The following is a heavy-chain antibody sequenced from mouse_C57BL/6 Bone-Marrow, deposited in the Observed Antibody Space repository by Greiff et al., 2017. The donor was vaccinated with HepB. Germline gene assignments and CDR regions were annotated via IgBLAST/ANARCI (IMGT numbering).Heavy chain of an antibody. CDR2: ISYDGSN. Sequence: EVHLVESGPGLVKPSQSLSLTCSVTGYSITSGYYWNWIRQFPGNKLEWMGYISYDGSNNYNPSLKNRISITRDTSKNQFFLKLNSVTTEDTATYYCARGLRVAYWGQGTLVTVSA. D-gene: IGHD2-4*01. CDR3: ARGLRVAY. V-gene: IGHV3-6*01. CDR1: GYSITSGYY. J-gene: IGHJ3*01.